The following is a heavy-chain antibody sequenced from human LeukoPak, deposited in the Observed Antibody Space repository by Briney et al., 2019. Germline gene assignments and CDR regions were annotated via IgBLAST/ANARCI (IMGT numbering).Heavy chain of an antibody. CDR3: ARHALSGGYYWFDP. D-gene: IGHD5-12*01. CDR2: IYYSGST. CDR1: GGSISSYY. Sequence: SETLSLTCTVSGGSISSYYWSWIRQPPGKGLEWIGYIYYSGSTNYNPSLKSRVTISVDTSKNQFSLKLSSVTAADTAVYYCARHALSGGYYWFDPWGQGTLVTVSS. J-gene: IGHJ5*02. V-gene: IGHV4-59*08.